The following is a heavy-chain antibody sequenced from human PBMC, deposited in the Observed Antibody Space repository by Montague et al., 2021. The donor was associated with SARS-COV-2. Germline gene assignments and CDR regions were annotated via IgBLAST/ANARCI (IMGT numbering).Heavy chain of an antibody. Sequence: LRLSWAASGFTFSSYEMNWVRQAPGKGLEWVSYISSSGSTIYCADSVKGRFTISRDNAKNSLYLQMNSLRAEDTAVYYCARDGCSGGRCYSSWFDPWGQGTLVTVSS. CDR1: GFTFSSYE. J-gene: IGHJ5*02. CDR2: ISSSGSTI. V-gene: IGHV3-48*03. CDR3: ARDGCSGGRCYSSWFDP. D-gene: IGHD2-15*01.